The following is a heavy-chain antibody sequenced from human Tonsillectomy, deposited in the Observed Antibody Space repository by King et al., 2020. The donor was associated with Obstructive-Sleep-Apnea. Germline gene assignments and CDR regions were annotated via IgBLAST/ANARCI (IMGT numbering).Heavy chain of an antibody. CDR3: ARGQRSGYYYFDH. D-gene: IGHD3-3*01. CDR1: GGSISSSSYY. V-gene: IGHV4-39*07. Sequence: QLQESGPGLVKPSETLSLTCTVSGGSISSSSYYWGWIRQPPGKGLEWVGGIYYSGSTYYHPSLKSRVTISVDTSKNQFSLELSSVTAADTAVFHCARGQRSGYYYFDHWGQGTLVTVSS. J-gene: IGHJ4*02. CDR2: IYYSGST.